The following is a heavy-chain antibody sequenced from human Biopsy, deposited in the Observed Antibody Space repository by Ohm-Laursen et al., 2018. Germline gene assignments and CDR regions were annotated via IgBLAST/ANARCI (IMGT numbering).Heavy chain of an antibody. CDR1: GGTFNNYP. D-gene: IGHD3-3*01. Sequence: ASVKVSCKASGGTFNNYPLSWVRKAPGQGLEWMGGILPPFRTTRYAQKFQGRVSITADKSTTTAYMELSNLKSEDTAVYYCATPFQYYDSWGGYPPFDHWGQGTLVTVSS. J-gene: IGHJ4*02. V-gene: IGHV1-69*06. CDR3: ATPFQYYDSWGGYPPFDH. CDR2: ILPPFRTT.